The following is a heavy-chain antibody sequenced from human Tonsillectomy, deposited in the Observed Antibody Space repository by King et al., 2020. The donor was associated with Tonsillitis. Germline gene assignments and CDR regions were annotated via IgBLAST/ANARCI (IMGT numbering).Heavy chain of an antibody. CDR3: ARALGAVAFDI. CDR1: GYRFTSYA. Sequence: QLLQSGAEVKKPGASVKVSCKASGYRFTSYAMHWVRQAPGQRLEWMGWMNAGNGNTKNSHKLQGRVTITRDTSASIAYMELRSLRSEDTAVYYCARALGAVAFDIWGQGTMVTVSS. J-gene: IGHJ3*02. D-gene: IGHD3-16*01. V-gene: IGHV1-3*01. CDR2: MNAGNGNT.